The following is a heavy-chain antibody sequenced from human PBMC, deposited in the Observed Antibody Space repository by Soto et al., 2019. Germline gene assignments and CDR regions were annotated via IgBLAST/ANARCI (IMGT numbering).Heavy chain of an antibody. Sequence: SETLSLTCAVYGGSFSGYYWSWIRQPPGKGLEWIGEINHSGSTNYNPSLKSRVTISVDTSKNQFSLKLSSVTAADTAVYYCASSSQLKLYYFDYWGQGTLVTVSS. CDR2: INHSGST. J-gene: IGHJ4*02. D-gene: IGHD2-2*01. CDR3: ASSSQLKLYYFDY. V-gene: IGHV4-34*01. CDR1: GGSFSGYY.